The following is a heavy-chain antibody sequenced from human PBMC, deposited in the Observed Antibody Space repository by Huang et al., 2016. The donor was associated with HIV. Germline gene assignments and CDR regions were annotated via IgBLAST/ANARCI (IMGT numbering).Heavy chain of an antibody. J-gene: IGHJ4*02. CDR1: DGSLNSGKYY. CDR2: IFYTGSA. V-gene: IGHV4-39*01. CDR3: ARRRTHFTFDY. Sequence: SGPGLVKPSETLSLTCNVSDGSLNSGKYYCGWIRQSPGKGLEWIGSIFYTGSAHYNPSLESRVTIFVDASKSQLSVRLRSVTAADTAVYYCARRRTHFTFDYWGQGTLVTVSS.